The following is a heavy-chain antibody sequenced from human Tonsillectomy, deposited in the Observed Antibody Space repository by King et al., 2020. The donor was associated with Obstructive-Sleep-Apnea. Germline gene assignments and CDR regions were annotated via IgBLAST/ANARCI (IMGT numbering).Heavy chain of an antibody. D-gene: IGHD3-10*01. V-gene: IGHV3-49*03. CDR2: IRCNVYGGGTT. Sequence: EVQLVESGGGLVQPGRSLRLSCTASGFTFGAYAMSWFRQAPGKGLEWIGFIRCNVYGGGTTEYAASMKDRFTISRDDSESIAYLHMNSLKTEDTAVYYCARAWTITMVQGPVEYWGQGTLVIVSS. J-gene: IGHJ4*02. CDR3: ARAWTITMVQGPVEY. CDR1: GFTFGAYA.